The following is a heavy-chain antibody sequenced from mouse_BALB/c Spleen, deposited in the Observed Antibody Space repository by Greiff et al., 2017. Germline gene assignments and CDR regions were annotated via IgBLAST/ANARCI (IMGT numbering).Heavy chain of an antibody. D-gene: IGHD2-4*01. V-gene: IGHV1S81*02. CDR3: ARNYDYEGYYFDY. J-gene: IGHJ2*01. CDR1: GYIFTSYW. CDR2: INPSNGRT. Sequence: VQLQQPGAELVKPGASVKLSCKASGYIFTSYWMHWVKQRPGQGLEWIGEINPSNGRTNYNEKFKSKATLTVDKSSSTAYMQLSSLTSEDSAVYYCARNYDYEGYYFDYWGQGTTLTVSS.